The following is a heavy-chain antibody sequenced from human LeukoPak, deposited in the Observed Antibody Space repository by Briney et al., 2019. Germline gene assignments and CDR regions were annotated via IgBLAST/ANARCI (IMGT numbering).Heavy chain of an antibody. Sequence: GESLKISFKGSGSRFTSYWIGWVRPMPGKGLEWMGIIYPGDSDTRYSPSFQGQVTISADKSISTAYLQWSSLKASDTAMYYCASPSPDDYGDYDLGYWGQGTLVTVSS. CDR3: ASPSPDDYGDYDLGY. V-gene: IGHV5-51*01. CDR2: IYPGDSDT. D-gene: IGHD4-17*01. CDR1: GSRFTSYW. J-gene: IGHJ4*02.